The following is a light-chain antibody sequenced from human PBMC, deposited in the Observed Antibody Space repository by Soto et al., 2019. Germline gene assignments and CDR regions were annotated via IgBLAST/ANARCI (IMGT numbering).Light chain of an antibody. V-gene: IGLV2-14*01. Sequence: QSALTQPRSVSGSPGQSVTISCTGTNNDIGGFPYVSWYQQVPGKAPKLMVFEVNNRPSGVSYRFSGSKSGNTASLTISGLQAEDEADYFCSSYSISTAYLFGTGTKLTVL. CDR2: EVN. CDR1: NNDIGGFPY. J-gene: IGLJ1*01. CDR3: SSYSISTAYL.